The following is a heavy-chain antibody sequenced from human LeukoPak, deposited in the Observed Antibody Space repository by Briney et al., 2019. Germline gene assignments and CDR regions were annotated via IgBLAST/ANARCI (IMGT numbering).Heavy chain of an antibody. CDR3: ARGIWFGELSRYDY. D-gene: IGHD3-10*01. J-gene: IGHJ4*02. Sequence: SETLSLTCTVSGGSISSYYWSWIRQPPGKGLEWIGYIYYSGSTNYNPSLKSRVTISVDTSKNQFSLKVSSVTAADTAVYYCARGIWFGELSRYDYWGQGTLVTVSS. V-gene: IGHV4-59*01. CDR2: IYYSGST. CDR1: GGSISSYY.